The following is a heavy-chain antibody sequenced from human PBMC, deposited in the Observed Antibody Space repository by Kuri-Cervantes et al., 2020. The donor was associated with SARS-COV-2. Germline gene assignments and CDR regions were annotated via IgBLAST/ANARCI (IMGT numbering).Heavy chain of an antibody. CDR1: GFSFRTYG. J-gene: IGHJ4*02. CDR3: ANHYDGTYPI. Sequence: GGSLRLSCVASGFSFRTYGMSWVRQAPGKGLEWVSSITGSADGGNTYHAESVKGRFTISRDNSKSTLFLQMSSLRAEDTAMYYCANHYDGTYPIWGRGTLVTVSS. V-gene: IGHV3-23*01. D-gene: IGHD3-3*01. CDR2: ITGSADGGNT.